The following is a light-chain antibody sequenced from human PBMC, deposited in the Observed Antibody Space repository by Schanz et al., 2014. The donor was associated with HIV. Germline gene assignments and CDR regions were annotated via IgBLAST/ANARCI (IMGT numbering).Light chain of an antibody. V-gene: IGKV1-39*01. Sequence: DIHLTQSPSSLSASVGDRVTITCQASHDINNYLNWYQQKLGQAPKLLIYDGSSLEIGVPSRFSGSGSGTDFTLTISSLQPEDFATYYCQQSYTTLLTFGGGTKVEIK. CDR1: HDINNY. J-gene: IGKJ4*01. CDR3: QQSYTTLLT. CDR2: DGS.